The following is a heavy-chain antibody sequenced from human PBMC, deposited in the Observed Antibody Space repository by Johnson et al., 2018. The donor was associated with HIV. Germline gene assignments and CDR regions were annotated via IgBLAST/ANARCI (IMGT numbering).Heavy chain of an antibody. J-gene: IGHJ3*02. V-gene: IGHV3-7*01. CDR3: AKFASSTRTTGGDAFDI. CDR2: IKQDGSEK. CDR1: GFTFSSYW. Sequence: VQLVESGGGLVQPGGSLRLSCAASGFTFSSYWMSWVRQAPGKGLEWVANIKQDGSEKYYADSVKGRFTISRDNAKNSLYLQMNSLRAEDKAVYYCAKFASSTRTTGGDAFDIWGQGTMVTVSS. D-gene: IGHD4-11*01.